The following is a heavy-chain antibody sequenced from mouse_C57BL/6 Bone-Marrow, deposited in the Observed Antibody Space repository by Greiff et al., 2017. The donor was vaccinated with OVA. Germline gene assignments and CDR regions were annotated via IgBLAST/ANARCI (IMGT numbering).Heavy chain of an antibody. J-gene: IGHJ3*01. D-gene: IGHD1-1*01. CDR2: IYWDDDK. V-gene: IGHV8-12*01. Sequence: QVTLKVSGPGILQSSQTLSLTCSFSGFSLSTSGMGVSWIRQPSGKGLEWLAHIYWDDDKRYNPSLKSRLTISKDTSRNQVFLKITSVDTADTATYYCARSYYYGSSYVDWFAYWGQGTLVTVSA. CDR3: ARSYYYGSSYVDWFAY. CDR1: GFSLSTSGMG.